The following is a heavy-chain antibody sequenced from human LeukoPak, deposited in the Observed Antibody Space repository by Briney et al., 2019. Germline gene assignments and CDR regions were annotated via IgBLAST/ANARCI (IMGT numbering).Heavy chain of an antibody. Sequence: ASVKVSCKASGYTFTSYYIHWVRQVPGQGLEWMGIINPSGGSTSYAQKFQGRVTMTRDTSTSTVYMELSSLRSEDTAVYYCASGGDQHYYDSSLYFDYWGQGTLVTVSS. D-gene: IGHD3-22*01. CDR2: INPSGGST. V-gene: IGHV1-46*01. CDR1: GYTFTSYY. J-gene: IGHJ4*02. CDR3: ASGGDQHYYDSSLYFDY.